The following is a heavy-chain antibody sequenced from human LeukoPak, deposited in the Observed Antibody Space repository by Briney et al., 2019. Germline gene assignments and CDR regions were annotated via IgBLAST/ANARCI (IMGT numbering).Heavy chain of an antibody. CDR2: VYHTGTT. Sequence: PSETLSLTCIVPGDAISTYYWSWIRQSPGKGLECIGYVYHTGTTKYNPSLRSRVTITVDTTRNQFSLNLSSVTAADTAVYYCARSFGPGLAAAGPSLYSGQGTLVTVSS. D-gene: IGHD6-13*01. V-gene: IGHV4-59*01. CDR3: ARSFGPGLAAAGPSLY. CDR1: GDAISTYY. J-gene: IGHJ4*02.